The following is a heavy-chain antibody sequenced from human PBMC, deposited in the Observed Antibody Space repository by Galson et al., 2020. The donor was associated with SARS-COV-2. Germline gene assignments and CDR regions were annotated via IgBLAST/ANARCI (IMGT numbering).Heavy chain of an antibody. Sequence: GGSLRLSCAASGFTFSSYNMNWVRQAPGMGPEWISFISTASATIFYADSVTGRFTISRDNAKNSLYLQMNSLRDDDTAVYYCARELVAARYIGYWGQGTLVTVSS. CDR3: ARELVAARYIGY. J-gene: IGHJ4*02. CDR1: GFTFSSYN. V-gene: IGHV3-48*02. CDR2: ISTASATI. D-gene: IGHD6-6*01.